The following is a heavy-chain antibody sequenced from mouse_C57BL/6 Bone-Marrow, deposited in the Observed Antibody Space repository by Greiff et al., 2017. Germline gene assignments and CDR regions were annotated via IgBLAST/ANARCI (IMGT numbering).Heavy chain of an antibody. CDR1: GYSFTSYY. CDR2: IYPGSGNT. V-gene: IGHV1-66*01. Sequence: VKLMESGPELVKPGASVKISCKASGYSFTSYYIHWVKQRPGQGLEWIGWIYPGSGNTKYNEKFKGKATLTADTSSSTAYMQLSSLTSEDSAVYYCARWDYGAMDYWGQGTSVTVSS. CDR3: ARWDYGAMDY. J-gene: IGHJ4*01. D-gene: IGHD1-1*01.